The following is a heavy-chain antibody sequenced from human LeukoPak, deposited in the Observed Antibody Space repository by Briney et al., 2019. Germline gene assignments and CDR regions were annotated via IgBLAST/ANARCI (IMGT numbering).Heavy chain of an antibody. CDR3: ARALRARITGTTASVYGMDV. D-gene: IGHD1-20*01. V-gene: IGHV4-59*11. CDR1: GGTISRHY. Sequence: SETLSLTCTVSGGTISRHYWSWIRQPPGKGLEWIAYIDYSGSTNYNPSLRSRLTISVDASKNQVSLKLSSVTAADTAVYYCARALRARITGTTASVYGMDVWGQGTTVTVSS. J-gene: IGHJ6*02. CDR2: IDYSGST.